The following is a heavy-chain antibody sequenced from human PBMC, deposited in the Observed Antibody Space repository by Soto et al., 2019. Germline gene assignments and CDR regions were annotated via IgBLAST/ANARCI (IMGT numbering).Heavy chain of an antibody. CDR2: INAGNGNT. D-gene: IGHD3-10*01. CDR3: ARDKDKYMVRGNLTQIHYAFDI. Sequence: QVPLVQSGAEVKKPGASVKVSCKASGYTFTSYAMHWVRQAPGQRLEWMGWINAGNGNTKYSQKFQGRVTITRDTSASTAYMELSSLRSEDTAVYYCARDKDKYMVRGNLTQIHYAFDIWGQGTMVTVSS. V-gene: IGHV1-3*01. J-gene: IGHJ3*02. CDR1: GYTFTSYA.